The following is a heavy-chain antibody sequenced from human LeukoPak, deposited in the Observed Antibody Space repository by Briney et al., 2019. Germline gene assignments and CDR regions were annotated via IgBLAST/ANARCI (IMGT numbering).Heavy chain of an antibody. CDR3: AKEPYGSGSYHLDY. CDR1: GFTFSSYG. J-gene: IGHJ4*02. D-gene: IGHD3-10*01. Sequence: GGSLRLSCAASGFTFSSYGMHWVRQAPGKGLEWVAVISYDGSNKYYADSVKGRFTISRDNSKNTLYLQMNSLRAEDTAVYYCAKEPYGSGSYHLDYWGQGTLVTVSS. CDR2: ISYDGSNK. V-gene: IGHV3-30*18.